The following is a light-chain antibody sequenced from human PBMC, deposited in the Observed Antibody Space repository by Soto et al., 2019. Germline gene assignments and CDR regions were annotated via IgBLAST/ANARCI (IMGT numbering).Light chain of an antibody. J-gene: IGKJ5*01. CDR3: QQRHMWPLT. V-gene: IGKV3-15*01. Sequence: EIVMTQSPATLSVSPGERATLSCRASQSVSSNLAWYQQKPGQAPRLLIYGASTRATGIPARFSGSGSGTEFTLTISSLQSEDFAVYYCQQRHMWPLTFGQGTRLEIK. CDR2: GAS. CDR1: QSVSSN.